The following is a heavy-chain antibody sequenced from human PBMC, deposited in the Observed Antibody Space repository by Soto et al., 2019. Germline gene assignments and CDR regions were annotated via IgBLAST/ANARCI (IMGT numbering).Heavy chain of an antibody. V-gene: IGHV1-69*02. Sequence: QVQLVQSGAEVKKPGSSVKVSCKASGGTFSSYTINWVRQAPGQGLEWMGMIIPILGIANYAQKFQHRVTITADKSTSTAYMELSSLRSEDTAVYYCARGRGGRGDYWGQGTLVTVSS. J-gene: IGHJ4*02. CDR2: IIPILGIA. D-gene: IGHD2-15*01. CDR1: GGTFSSYT. CDR3: ARGRGGRGDY.